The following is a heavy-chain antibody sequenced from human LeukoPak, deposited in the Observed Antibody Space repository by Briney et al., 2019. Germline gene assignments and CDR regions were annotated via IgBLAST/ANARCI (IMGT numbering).Heavy chain of an antibody. Sequence: GRSLRLSCAVSGFTFDDYAMHWVRHVPGKGLEWVSGINWNSDSIGYADSVKGRFTTSRDNAKNSLYLQMNSLRAEDTAFYYCAINGGGDSGYGNFDYWGQGTLVTVSS. J-gene: IGHJ4*02. CDR3: AINGGGDSGYGNFDY. CDR2: INWNSDSI. D-gene: IGHD5-12*01. CDR1: GFTFDDYA. V-gene: IGHV3-9*01.